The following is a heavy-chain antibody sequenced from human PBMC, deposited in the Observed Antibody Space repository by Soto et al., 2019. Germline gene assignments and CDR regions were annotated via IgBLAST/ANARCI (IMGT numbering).Heavy chain of an antibody. CDR1: GDTFSSYA. J-gene: IGHJ3*02. CDR3: GAPGAVAGDDAFDI. D-gene: IGHD6-19*01. V-gene: IGHV1-69*12. Sequence: QVQLVQSGAEVKKPGSSVKVSCKASGDTFSSYAISWVRQAPGQGLEWMGGIIPIFGTANYAQKFQGRVTITADESTSTAYMELSSLRSEDTAVYYCGAPGAVAGDDAFDIWGQGTMVTVSS. CDR2: IIPIFGTA.